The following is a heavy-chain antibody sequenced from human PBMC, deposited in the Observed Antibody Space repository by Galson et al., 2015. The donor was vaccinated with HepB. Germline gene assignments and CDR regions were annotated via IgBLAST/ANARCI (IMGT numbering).Heavy chain of an antibody. CDR2: MNSASGST. V-gene: IGHV3-23*01. CDR1: GFTFSSYA. J-gene: IGHJ4*02. CDR3: AMGTGGGYSQFDY. Sequence: SLRLSCAASGFTFSSYAMTWVRQAPGKGLEWVSTMNSASGSTYFIDSVKGRFTISRDNSKNTLYLQMNSLRAEDTAVYYCAMGTGGGYSQFDYWGQGTLVTVSS. D-gene: IGHD2-21*01.